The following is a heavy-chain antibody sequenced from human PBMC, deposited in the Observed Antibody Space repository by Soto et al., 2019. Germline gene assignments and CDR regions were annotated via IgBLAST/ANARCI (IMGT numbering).Heavy chain of an antibody. CDR2: INPNSGGT. CDR3: ARDTTVTTSWNNGMDV. Sequence: GASVKVSCKASGYTFTGYYMHWVRQAPGQGLEWMGWINPNSGGTNYAQKFQGRVTMTRDTSISTAYMELSRLRSDDTAVYYCARDTTVTTSWNNGMDVWGQGTTVTVSS. J-gene: IGHJ6*02. CDR1: GYTFTGYY. D-gene: IGHD4-4*01. V-gene: IGHV1-2*02.